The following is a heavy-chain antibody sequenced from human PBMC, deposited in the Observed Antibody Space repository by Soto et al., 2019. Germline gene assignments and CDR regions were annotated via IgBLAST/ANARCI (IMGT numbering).Heavy chain of an antibody. Sequence: ASVKVSCKASGYTFTSYGISWVRQAPGQGLEWMGWISAYNGNTNYAQKLQGRVTMTTDTSTSTAYMELRSLRSDDTAVYYCARGDYGDLQSNWFDPWGQGTLVTVSS. J-gene: IGHJ5*02. CDR1: GYTFTSYG. V-gene: IGHV1-18*01. CDR3: ARGDYGDLQSNWFDP. D-gene: IGHD4-17*01. CDR2: ISAYNGNT.